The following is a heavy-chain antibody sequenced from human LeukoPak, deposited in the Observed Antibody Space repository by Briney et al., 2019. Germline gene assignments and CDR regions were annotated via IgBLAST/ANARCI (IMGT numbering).Heavy chain of an antibody. V-gene: IGHV4-39*07. CDR1: GGSISSSSYY. J-gene: IGHJ6*03. D-gene: IGHD3-10*01. Sequence: SETLSLTCTVSGGSISSSSYYWGWIPQPPGKGLEWIGSIYYSGSTYYNPFLKSRVTISVDTSKNQFSLKLSSVTAADTAVYYCARRQSYISRGIQYYYMDVWGEGTTVTVSS. CDR2: IYYSGST. CDR3: ARRQSYISRGIQYYYMDV.